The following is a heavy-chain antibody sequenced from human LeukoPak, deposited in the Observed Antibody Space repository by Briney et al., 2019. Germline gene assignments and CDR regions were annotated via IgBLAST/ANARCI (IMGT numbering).Heavy chain of an antibody. CDR2: INHSGST. J-gene: IGHJ4*02. CDR1: GGSISGYY. CDR3: ARAYYDFWSGYQFDY. Sequence: PSETLSLTCAVYGGSISGYYWSWIRQPPGKGLEWIGEINHSGSTNYNPSLKSRVTISVDTSKNQFSLKLSSVTAADTAVYYCARAYYDFWSGYQFDYWGQGTLVTVSP. V-gene: IGHV4-34*01. D-gene: IGHD3-3*01.